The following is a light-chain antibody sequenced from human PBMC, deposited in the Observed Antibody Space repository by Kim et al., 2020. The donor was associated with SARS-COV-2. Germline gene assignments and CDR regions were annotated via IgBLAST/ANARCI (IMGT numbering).Light chain of an antibody. J-gene: IGLJ2*01. CDR2: SNN. V-gene: IGLV1-44*01. CDR1: SSNIGSNT. CDR3: AAWDDSLNGVV. Sequence: GQRVTISCSGSSSNIGSNTVNWYQQLPGTAPKLLIYSNNQRPSGVPDRFSGSKSGTSASLAISGIQSEDEADYYCAAWDDSLNGVVFGGGTKLTVL.